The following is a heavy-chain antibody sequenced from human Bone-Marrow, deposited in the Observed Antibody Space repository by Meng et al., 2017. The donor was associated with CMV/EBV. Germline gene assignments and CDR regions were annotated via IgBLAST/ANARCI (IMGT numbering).Heavy chain of an antibody. CDR1: GFTFSSYE. V-gene: IGHV3-48*03. J-gene: IGHJ3*02. CDR2: ISSSGSTI. Sequence: GGSLRLSCAASGFTFSSYEMNWVRQAPGKGLEWVSYISSSGSTIYYADSVKGRFTISRDNAKNSLYLQMNSLRAEDTAVYYCARDKRAHYDYVWGSYRRNDAFDIWGQGTMVTVSS. CDR3: ARDKRAHYDYVWGSYRRNDAFDI. D-gene: IGHD3-16*02.